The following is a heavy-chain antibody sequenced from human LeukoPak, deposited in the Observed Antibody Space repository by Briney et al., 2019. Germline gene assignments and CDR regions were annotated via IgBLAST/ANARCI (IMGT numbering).Heavy chain of an antibody. CDR1: GFTFSSYS. CDR3: ASEVRYCSSTSCSDY. CDR2: ISSSSSYI. D-gene: IGHD2-2*01. V-gene: IGHV3-21*01. J-gene: IGHJ4*02. Sequence: GGPLRLSFAASGFTFSSYSMNWVRQAPGKGLEWVSSISSSSSYIYYADSVKGRFTISRDNAKNSLYLQMNSLRAEDTAVYYCASEVRYCSSTSCSDYWGQGTLVTVSS.